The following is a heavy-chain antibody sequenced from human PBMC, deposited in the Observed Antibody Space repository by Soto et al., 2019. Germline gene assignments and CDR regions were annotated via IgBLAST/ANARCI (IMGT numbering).Heavy chain of an antibody. CDR2: INANSGGT. CDR1: VYSFTDYY. V-gene: IGHV1-2*02. J-gene: IGHJ4*02. Sequence: ASVKVSCKASVYSFTDYYIHCVRQAPGQGLEWMGWINANSGGTNYAQKFQGRVTMTRDTSIGTAYMELSRLRSDDTAVYYCARPGATGLDYWGQGTLVPVSS. D-gene: IGHD1-26*01. CDR3: ARPGATGLDY.